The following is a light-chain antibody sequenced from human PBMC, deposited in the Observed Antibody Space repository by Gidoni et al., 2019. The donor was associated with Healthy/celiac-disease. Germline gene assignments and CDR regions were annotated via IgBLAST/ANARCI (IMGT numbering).Light chain of an antibody. V-gene: IGKV4-1*01. CDR2: WAS. Sequence: DIVMTQSPDSLAVSLGESATFNCKSSQSVLYSSNNNNYLAWYHQKPGQPPKLLIYWASTRESGVPDRFSGSGSGTDFTLTISSLQAEDVAVYYCQQYYSTPRTFGQXTKVEIK. J-gene: IGKJ1*01. CDR3: QQYYSTPRT. CDR1: QSVLYSSNNNNY.